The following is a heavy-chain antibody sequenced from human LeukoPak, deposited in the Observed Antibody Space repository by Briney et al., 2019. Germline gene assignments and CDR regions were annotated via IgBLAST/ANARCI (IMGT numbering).Heavy chain of an antibody. CDR2: IRSKTNSYAT. V-gene: IGHV3-73*01. D-gene: IGHD1-26*01. Sequence: GGSLRLSCAASGFTFSGSAMYWVRQACGKGLEWVGHIRSKTNSYATIYAASVKGRFTISRDDLKNTAYLQMNSLKTEDTAVYYCTRLHLGWGQGTLVTVSS. CDR1: GFTFSGSA. CDR3: TRLHLG. J-gene: IGHJ4*02.